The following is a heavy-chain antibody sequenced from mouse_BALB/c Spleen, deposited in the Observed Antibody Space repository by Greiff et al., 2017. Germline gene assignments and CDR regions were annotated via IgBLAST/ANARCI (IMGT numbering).Heavy chain of an antibody. V-gene: IGHV1-54*01. CDR3: ARQVYFDD. Sequence: QVQLQQSGAELVRPGTSVKVSCKASGYAFTNYLIEWVKQRPGQGLEWIGVINPGSGGTNYNEKFKGKATLTADKSSSTAYMQLSSLTSDDSAVYFCARQVYFDDWGQGTTLTVSS. CDR2: INPGSGGT. J-gene: IGHJ2*01. CDR1: GYAFTNYL.